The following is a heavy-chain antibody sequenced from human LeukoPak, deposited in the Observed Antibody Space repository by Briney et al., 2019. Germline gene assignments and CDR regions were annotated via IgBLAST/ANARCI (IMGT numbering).Heavy chain of an antibody. CDR2: IKQDGSEK. CDR3: AKRPAQTGSQKYFDY. V-gene: IGHV3-7*03. CDR1: GFTFSSYW. D-gene: IGHD1-26*01. J-gene: IGHJ4*02. Sequence: PGGSLRLSCAASGFTFSSYWMSWVRQAPGKGLEWVANIKQDGSEKYYVDSVKGRFTISRDNAKNSLYLQMNSLRAEDTAVYFCAKRPAQTGSQKYFDYWGQGTLVTVSS.